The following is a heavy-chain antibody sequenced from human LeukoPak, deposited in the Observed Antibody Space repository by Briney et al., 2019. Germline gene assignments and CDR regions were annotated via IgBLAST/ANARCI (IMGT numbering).Heavy chain of an antibody. CDR1: GGSISSYY. D-gene: IGHD2-15*01. Sequence: KSSETLSLTCTVSGGSISSYYWSWIRQPPGKGLEWIGYIYYSGSTNYNPPLKSRVTTSVDTSKNQFSLKLSSVTAADTAVYYCARDTSGHCSGGSCYSFDIWGQGTMVTVSS. V-gene: IGHV4-59*01. J-gene: IGHJ3*02. CDR3: ARDTSGHCSGGSCYSFDI. CDR2: IYYSGST.